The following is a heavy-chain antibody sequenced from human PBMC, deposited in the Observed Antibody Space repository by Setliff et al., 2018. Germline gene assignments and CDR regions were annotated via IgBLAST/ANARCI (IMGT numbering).Heavy chain of an antibody. CDR3: ARDRQGDGNYYMDV. D-gene: IGHD3-16*01. J-gene: IGHJ6*03. CDR2: TSRDESTT. Sequence: GASLRLSCAASGFTFNIYWMHWVRQVPGKGLVWISRTSRDESTTNYADFAKGRFTISRDNAKNTVYLQMNSLRPEDTAVYYCARDRQGDGNYYMDVWGKGTTVTVSS. V-gene: IGHV3-74*01. CDR1: GFTFNIYW.